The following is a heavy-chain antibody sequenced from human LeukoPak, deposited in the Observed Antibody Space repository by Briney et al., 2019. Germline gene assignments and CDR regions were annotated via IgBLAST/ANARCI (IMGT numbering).Heavy chain of an antibody. CDR1: GFTSSNYA. D-gene: IGHD6-13*01. J-gene: IGHJ4*02. CDR3: AKDLAAAGCDY. V-gene: IGHV3-30*18. CDR2: ISYDGSNK. Sequence: GSLRLSCAASGFTSSNYAMHWVRQAPGKGLEWVAVISYDGSNKYYADSVKGRFTISRDNSKNTLYLQMNSLRPEDTAVYYCAKDLAAAGCDYWGQGTLVTVSS.